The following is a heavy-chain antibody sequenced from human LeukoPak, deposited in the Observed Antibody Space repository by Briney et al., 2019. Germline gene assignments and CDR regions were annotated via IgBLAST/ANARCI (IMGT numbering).Heavy chain of an antibody. CDR2: IKQDGSEI. CDR1: GFTFSNYW. D-gene: IGHD5-18*01. V-gene: IGHV3-7*01. Sequence: GGSLRLSCAASGFTFSNYWMTWVRQAPGKGLEWVATIKQDGSEIYYVDSVKGRFTISRDNAKKSLYLQINSLRAEDTALYYCARHLSGITGYTYGRGIDYWGRGTLVTVSS. CDR3: ARHLSGITGYTYGRGIDY. J-gene: IGHJ4*02.